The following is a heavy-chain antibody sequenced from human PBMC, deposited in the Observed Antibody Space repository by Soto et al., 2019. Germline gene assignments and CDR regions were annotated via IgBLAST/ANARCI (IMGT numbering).Heavy chain of an antibody. V-gene: IGHV4-59*01. CDR1: GGSISSYY. D-gene: IGHD5-12*01. CDR2: IYYSGTT. J-gene: IGHJ4*02. CDR3: ARESGYERYVDY. Sequence: QVQLQESGPGLVKPSETLSLTCTVSGGSISSYYWHWIRQSPGKGLEWIGYIYYSGTTNYNPSLKSRVTISLDTHKNQFSLNLRSVTAADTGVYYCARESGYERYVDYWGLGTLVTVSS.